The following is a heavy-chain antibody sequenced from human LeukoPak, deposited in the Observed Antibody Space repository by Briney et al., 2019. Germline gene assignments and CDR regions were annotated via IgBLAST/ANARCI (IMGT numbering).Heavy chain of an antibody. CDR2: IIGSGGST. V-gene: IGHV3-23*01. D-gene: IGHD3-10*01. J-gene: IGHJ2*01. CDR3: AKDALRRRFGEFYWYFDL. CDR1: GFTFSSYA. Sequence: GGSLRLSCAASGFTFSSYAMSWVRQAPGKGLEWVSAIIGSGGSTYYADSVKGRFTISRDNSKNTLYLQMNSLRAEDTALYYCAKDALRRRFGEFYWYFDLWGRGTLVTVSS.